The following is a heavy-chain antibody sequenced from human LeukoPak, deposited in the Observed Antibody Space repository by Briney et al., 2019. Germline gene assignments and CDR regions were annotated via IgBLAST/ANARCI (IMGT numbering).Heavy chain of an antibody. D-gene: IGHD1-26*01. J-gene: IGHJ4*02. V-gene: IGHV1-2*02. CDR1: GYTFTGYY. Sequence: ASVKVSCKASGYTFTGYYIHWVRQAPGQGLEWMGWINPNSGGTNYAQKFQGGVTMTRDTSISTAYMELSRPRSDDTAVYYCARDKSELVGATTLDYWGQGTLVTVSS. CDR3: ARDKSELVGATTLDY. CDR2: INPNSGGT.